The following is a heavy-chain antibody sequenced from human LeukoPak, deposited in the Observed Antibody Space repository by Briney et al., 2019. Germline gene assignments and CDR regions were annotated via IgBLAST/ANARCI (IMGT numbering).Heavy chain of an antibody. D-gene: IGHD3-9*01. CDR3: ARQRALRYFDWLLPGVYYFDY. V-gene: IGHV4-39*01. CDR2: INHSGST. Sequence: PSETLSLTCTVSGGSISSSSYYWSWIRQPPGKGLEWIGEINHSGSTNYNPSLKSRVTISVDTSKNQFSLKLSSVTAADTAVYYCARQRALRYFDWLLPGVYYFDYWGQGTLVTVSS. J-gene: IGHJ4*02. CDR1: GGSISSSSYY.